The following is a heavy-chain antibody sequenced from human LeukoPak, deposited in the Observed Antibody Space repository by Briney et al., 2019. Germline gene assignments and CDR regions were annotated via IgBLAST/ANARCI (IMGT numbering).Heavy chain of an antibody. J-gene: IGHJ5*02. Sequence: SETLSLTCTVSGGSISSSSYYWSWIRQPPGKGLEWIGYIYYSGSTNYNPSLKSRVTISVDTSKNQFSLKLSSVTAADTAVYYCARDRGSSWLYNWFDPWGQGTLVTVSS. V-gene: IGHV4-61*01. CDR2: IYYSGST. D-gene: IGHD6-13*01. CDR3: ARDRGSSWLYNWFDP. CDR1: GGSISSSSYY.